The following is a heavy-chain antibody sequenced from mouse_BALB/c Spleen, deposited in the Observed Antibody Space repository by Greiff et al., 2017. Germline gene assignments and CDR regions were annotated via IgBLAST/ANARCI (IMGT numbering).Heavy chain of an antibody. CDR1: GFTFSDYY. CDR2: ISDGGSYT. V-gene: IGHV5-4*02. CDR3: AREGDAMDY. Sequence: DVKLVESGGGLVKPGGSLKLSCAASGFTFSDYYMYWVRQTPEKRLEWVATISDGGSYTYYPDSVKGRFTISRDNAKNNLYLQMSSLKSEDTAMYYCAREGDAMDYWGQGTSVTVSS. J-gene: IGHJ4*01.